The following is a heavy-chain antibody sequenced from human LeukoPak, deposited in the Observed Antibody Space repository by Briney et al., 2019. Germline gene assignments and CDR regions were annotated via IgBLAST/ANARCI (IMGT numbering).Heavy chain of an antibody. Sequence: GGSLRLSCAASGFTFDDYAMHWVRQAPGKGLEWVSLISGDGGSTYYADSVKGRFTISRDNSKNSLYLQMNTLRTEDTALYYCARELPYESPIDYWGQGTLVTVSS. CDR2: ISGDGGST. D-gene: IGHD5-12*01. CDR1: GFTFDDYA. CDR3: ARELPYESPIDY. J-gene: IGHJ4*02. V-gene: IGHV3-43*02.